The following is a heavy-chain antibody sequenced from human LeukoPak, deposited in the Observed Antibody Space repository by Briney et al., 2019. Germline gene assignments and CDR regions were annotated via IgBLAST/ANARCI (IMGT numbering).Heavy chain of an antibody. V-gene: IGHV1-2*02. D-gene: IGHD2-2*01. CDR2: INPNSGGT. CDR1: GYTFASYY. CDR3: AREPRNKYCSSTSCYSGGDY. J-gene: IGHJ4*02. Sequence: GASVKVSCKASGYTFASYYMHWVRQAPGQGLEWMGWINPNSGGTNYAQKFQGRVTMTRDTSISTAYMELSRLRSDDTAVYYCAREPRNKYCSSTSCYSGGDYWGQGTLVTVSS.